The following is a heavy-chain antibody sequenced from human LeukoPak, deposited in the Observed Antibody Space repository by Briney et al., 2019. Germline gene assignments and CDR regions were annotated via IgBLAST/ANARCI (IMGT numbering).Heavy chain of an antibody. J-gene: IGHJ4*01. Sequence: SETLSLTCTVSGGSISSSSYYWGWLRQPPGMGLEWFGSIYYSGSTYYNPSHKSRTTISVDTSKNRFSLKLSSVTAADTAVYYCARLQRVGAVKVAYFDYWGQGTLVTVSS. D-gene: IGHD1-26*01. CDR1: GGSISSSSYY. V-gene: IGHV4-39*01. CDR3: ARLQRVGAVKVAYFDY. CDR2: IYYSGST.